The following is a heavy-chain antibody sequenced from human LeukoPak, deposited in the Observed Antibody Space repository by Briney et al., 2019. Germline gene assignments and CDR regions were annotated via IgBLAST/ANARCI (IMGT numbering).Heavy chain of an antibody. D-gene: IGHD2-2*01. V-gene: IGHV1-8*01. CDR1: GYTFTSYD. CDR3: ARADSSTLFDS. Sequence: ASVKVSCKASGYTFTSYDINWVRQATGQGLEWMGWMNPNSGNTGYAQKFQGRVTMTRDTSMNTGYMELSRLTSDDTAVYYCARADSSTLFDSWGQGTLVTVSS. CDR2: MNPNSGNT. J-gene: IGHJ4*02.